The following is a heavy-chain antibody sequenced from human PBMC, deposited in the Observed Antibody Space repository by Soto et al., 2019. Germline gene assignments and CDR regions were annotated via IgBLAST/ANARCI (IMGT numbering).Heavy chain of an antibody. V-gene: IGHV5-51*01. Sequence: GESLKISCKGSGYSFTSYLICWVRQMPGKGLEWMGIIYPGDSDTRYSPSFQGQVTISADKSISTAYLQWSSLKASDTAMYYCARHKEKSGYKTILDYFGQGTLVTFSS. J-gene: IGHJ4*02. CDR2: IYPGDSDT. D-gene: IGHD6-25*01. CDR3: ARHKEKSGYKTILDY. CDR1: GYSFTSYL.